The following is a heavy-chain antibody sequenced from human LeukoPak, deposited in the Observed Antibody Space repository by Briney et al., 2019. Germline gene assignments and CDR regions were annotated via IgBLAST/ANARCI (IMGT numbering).Heavy chain of an antibody. V-gene: IGHV4-59*01. CDR2: IYYSGST. D-gene: IGHD6-13*01. CDR1: GGSISSYY. CDR3: ARDYWGSSWYGGAFDI. Sequence: SETLSLTCTVSGGSISSYYWSLIRQPPRKGLEGIGYIYYSGSTNYNPSLKSRVTISVDTSKNQFSLKLSSVTAADTAVYYCARDYWGSSWYGGAFDIWGQGTMVTVSS. J-gene: IGHJ3*02.